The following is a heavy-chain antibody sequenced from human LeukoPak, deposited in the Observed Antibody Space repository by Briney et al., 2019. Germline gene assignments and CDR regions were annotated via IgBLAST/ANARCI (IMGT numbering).Heavy chain of an antibody. CDR3: TKRVVPAGSSGGDHYALDV. J-gene: IGHJ6*02. CDR2: IWYDGSNK. CDR1: GITFSNYG. V-gene: IGHV3-33*06. D-gene: IGHD2-2*01. Sequence: GSLRLSCVASGITFSNYGKHWVRQAPGKGLEWVAGIWYDGSNKNYVDSVKGRFTISRDNSKNTLFLDMNSLRVEDTGVYFCTKRVVPAGSSGGDHYALDVWGQGTTVTVSS.